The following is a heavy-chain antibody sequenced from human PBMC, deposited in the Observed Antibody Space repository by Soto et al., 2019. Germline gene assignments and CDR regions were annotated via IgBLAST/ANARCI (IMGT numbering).Heavy chain of an antibody. CDR3: AREINSSGYYGDDAFDI. Sequence: GGSLRLSCAASGFTFSSYAMHWVRQAPGKGLEWVAVISYDGSNKYYADSVKGRFTISRDNSKNTLYLQMNSLRAEDTAVYYCAREINSSGYYGDDAFDIWGQGTMVTVSS. J-gene: IGHJ3*02. V-gene: IGHV3-30-3*01. CDR2: ISYDGSNK. D-gene: IGHD3-22*01. CDR1: GFTFSSYA.